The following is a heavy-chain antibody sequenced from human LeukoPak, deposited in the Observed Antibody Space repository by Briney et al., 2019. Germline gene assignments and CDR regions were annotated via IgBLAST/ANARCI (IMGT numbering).Heavy chain of an antibody. CDR2: INAGNGNT. D-gene: IGHD6-19*01. J-gene: IGHJ4*02. V-gene: IGHV1-3*01. Sequence: ASVKVSCKASGYTFTSYAMHWVRQAPGQRLEWMGWINAGNGNTKYSQKFQGRVTITADESTSTAYMELSSLRSEDTAVYYCARVGRGSGWYDVDYWGQGTLVTVSS. CDR1: GYTFTSYA. CDR3: ARVGRGSGWYDVDY.